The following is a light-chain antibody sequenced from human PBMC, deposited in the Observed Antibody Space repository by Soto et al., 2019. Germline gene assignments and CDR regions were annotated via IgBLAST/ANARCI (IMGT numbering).Light chain of an antibody. CDR2: DSS. CDR1: QSLTTN. V-gene: IGKV3-15*01. CDR3: QQYDDWPLT. J-gene: IGKJ5*01. Sequence: EVVMTQSPGTLSVSPGGRATLSCRASQSLTTNLAWYQQKPGQAPRLLIHDSSTRATGIPARFSGSGSGTEVTLTLSSLQSEDFAVYYCQQYDDWPLTFGRGTRLETK.